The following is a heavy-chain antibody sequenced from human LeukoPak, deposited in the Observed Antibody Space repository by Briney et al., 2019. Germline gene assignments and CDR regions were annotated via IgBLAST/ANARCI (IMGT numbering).Heavy chain of an antibody. Sequence: GGSLRLSCAASGFTFSSYGMHWVRQAPGKGLEWVAVISYDGSNKYYADSVKGRFTISRDNSKNTLYLQMNSLRAEDTAVYYCAKGTAMAASFDYWAREPWSPSPQ. J-gene: IGHJ4*02. D-gene: IGHD5-18*01. CDR1: GFTFSSYG. V-gene: IGHV3-30*18. CDR3: AKGTAMAASFDY. CDR2: ISYDGSNK.